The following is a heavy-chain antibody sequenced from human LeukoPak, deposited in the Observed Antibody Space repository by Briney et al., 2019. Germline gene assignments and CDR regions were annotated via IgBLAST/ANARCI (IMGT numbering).Heavy chain of an antibody. Sequence: PGGSLRLSCAASGFTFSSYSMNWVPQATGKGLERVSSIISSSSYIYYADSVKGRFTISRDNAKNSLYLQMKSLRVEDTAVYYYARDPESMNYWGQGTLVTVSS. V-gene: IGHV3-21*01. CDR1: GFTFSSYS. J-gene: IGHJ4*02. CDR3: ARDPESMNY. CDR2: IISSSSYI.